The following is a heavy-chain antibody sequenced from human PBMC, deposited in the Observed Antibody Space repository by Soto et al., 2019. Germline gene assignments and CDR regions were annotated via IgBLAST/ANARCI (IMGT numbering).Heavy chain of an antibody. Sequence: QVQLVESGGGVVQPGRSLRLSCAASGFTFSSYGMHWVRQAPGKGLEWVAVIWYDGSNKYYADSVKGRFTIARDNSKNTLYLQMNSLRAEDTAVYYCARESVAGYCSGGSCYRGMNYWGQGTLVTVSS. CDR1: GFTFSSYG. D-gene: IGHD2-15*01. J-gene: IGHJ4*02. CDR3: ARESVAGYCSGGSCYRGMNY. V-gene: IGHV3-33*01. CDR2: IWYDGSNK.